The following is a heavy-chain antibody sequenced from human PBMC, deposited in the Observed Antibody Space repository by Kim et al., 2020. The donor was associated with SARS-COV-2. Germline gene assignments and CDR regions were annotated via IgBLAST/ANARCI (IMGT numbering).Heavy chain of an antibody. CDR2: INAGNGNT. CDR3: AKPPTVVIDEYFQH. J-gene: IGHJ1*01. CDR1: GYTFTSYA. Sequence: ASVKVSCKASGYTFTSYAMHWVRQAPGQRLEWMGWINAGNGNTKYSQKFQGRVTITRDTSASTAYMELSSLRSEDTAVYYCAKPPTVVIDEYFQHWGQGTLVTVSS. V-gene: IGHV1-3*01. D-gene: IGHD4-17*01.